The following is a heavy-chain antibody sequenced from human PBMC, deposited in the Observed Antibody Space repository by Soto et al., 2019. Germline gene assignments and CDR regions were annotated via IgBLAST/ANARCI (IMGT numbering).Heavy chain of an antibody. D-gene: IGHD1-26*01. J-gene: IGHJ4*02. Sequence: EVQLVESGGGLVKPGGSLRLSCAASGFTFSTYTMSWVRQAPGKGLEWVSSISSSSNYIYYADSVKGRFTISRDNAKNSLYLKMSSLRAEDTAVYYCARVGAYREFDYWGQGTLVTVSS. CDR3: ARVGAYREFDY. V-gene: IGHV3-21*02. CDR1: GFTFSTYT. CDR2: ISSSSNYI.